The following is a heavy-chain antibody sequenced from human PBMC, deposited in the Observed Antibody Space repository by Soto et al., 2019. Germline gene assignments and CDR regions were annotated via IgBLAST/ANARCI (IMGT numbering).Heavy chain of an antibody. Sequence: ASVKVSCKASGYTFTGYYMHWVRQAPGQGLGWMGWINPNSGGTNYAQKFQGRVTMTRDTSISTAYMELSRLRSDDTAVYYCACEPVVTATLARTNWFDPWGQGTLVTVSA. CDR2: INPNSGGT. CDR1: GYTFTGYY. CDR3: ACEPVVTATLARTNWFDP. V-gene: IGHV1-2*02. D-gene: IGHD2-21*02. J-gene: IGHJ5*02.